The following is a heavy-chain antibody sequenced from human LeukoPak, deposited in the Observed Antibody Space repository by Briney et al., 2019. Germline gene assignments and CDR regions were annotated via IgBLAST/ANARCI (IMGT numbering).Heavy chain of an antibody. Sequence: GASVKVSCKASGYTFTGYYIHWVRQAPGQGLEWMGWINPNRGGTNYAEKFQGRVTMTRDTSISTAYMELRSLRSDDTAVYYCARGSSGYYNDHWGQGTLVTVSS. CDR1: GYTFTGYY. CDR2: INPNRGGT. V-gene: IGHV1-2*02. D-gene: IGHD3-22*01. J-gene: IGHJ4*02. CDR3: ARGSSGYYNDH.